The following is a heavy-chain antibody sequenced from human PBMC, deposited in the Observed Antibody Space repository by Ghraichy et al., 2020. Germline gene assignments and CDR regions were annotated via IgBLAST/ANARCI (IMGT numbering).Heavy chain of an antibody. CDR2: FSHFGST. CDR1: GESFRGYF. CDR3: SRGRSILGVVNSYFSALYV. Sequence: SETLSLTCAVSGESFRGYFWPWLRQPPGKGLEWISEFSHFGSTNHNSSLKSRVTLSLHPSKTQSSLELTSVTAADTAVYYCSRGRSILGVVNSYFSALYVWGQGTTVTVSS. D-gene: IGHD3-3*01. V-gene: IGHV4-34*01. J-gene: IGHJ6*01.